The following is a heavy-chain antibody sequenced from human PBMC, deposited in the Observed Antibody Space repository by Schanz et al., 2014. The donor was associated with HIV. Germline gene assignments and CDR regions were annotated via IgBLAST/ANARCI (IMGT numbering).Heavy chain of an antibody. CDR1: GYTFTSYD. CDR2: MNPNSGNT. CDR3: ATTVVSNYYYGMDV. J-gene: IGHJ6*02. V-gene: IGHV1-8*01. D-gene: IGHD4-17*01. Sequence: QVQLVQSGAEVREPGASVKVSCKASGYTFTSYDINWVRQATGQGLEWMGWMNPNSGNTGYAQKFQGRVTMTRNTSISTAYMELSSLRSEDTAVYYCATTVVSNYYYGMDVWGQGTTVTVSS.